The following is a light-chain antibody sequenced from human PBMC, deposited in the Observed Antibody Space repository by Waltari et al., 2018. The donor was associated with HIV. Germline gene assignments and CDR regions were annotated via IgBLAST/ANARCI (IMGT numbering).Light chain of an antibody. V-gene: IGKV2-28*01. CDR2: LGS. Sequence: DIVMTQSPLSLPVTPVEPASISCRSTQSLLHSNGYNYLDWYLQKPGQSPQLLIYLGSNRASGVPDRFSGSGSGTDFTLKISRVEAEDVGVYYCMQALQTPYTFGQGTKLEIK. CDR1: QSLLHSNGYNY. CDR3: MQALQTPYT. J-gene: IGKJ2*01.